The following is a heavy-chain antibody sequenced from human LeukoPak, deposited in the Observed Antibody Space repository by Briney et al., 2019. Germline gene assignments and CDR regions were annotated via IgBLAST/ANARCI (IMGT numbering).Heavy chain of an antibody. D-gene: IGHD6-13*01. J-gene: IGHJ4*02. CDR3: ARGVGSSWYYFDY. V-gene: IGHV3-30*03. Sequence: PGGSLRLSCAASGFTFSSYGMHWVRQAPGKGLEWVTVISYDGSNKYYADSVKGRFTISRDNSKNTLYLQMNSLRAEDTAVYYCARGVGSSWYYFDYWGQGTLVTVSS. CDR2: ISYDGSNK. CDR1: GFTFSSYG.